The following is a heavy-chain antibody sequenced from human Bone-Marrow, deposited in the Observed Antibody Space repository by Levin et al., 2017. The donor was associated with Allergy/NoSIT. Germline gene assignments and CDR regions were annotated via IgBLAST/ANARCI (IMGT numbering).Heavy chain of an antibody. D-gene: IGHD3-9*01. CDR1: GYTFIDYG. Sequence: ASVKVSCKASGYTFIDYGMNWVRQAPGQGLEWMGWISADNRNTKNAQKFQGRVTMTTDTSTSTAYLELRSLRSDDTAVYYCARGRPVGYYNIFTGYGDWFDPWGQGTLVTVSS. V-gene: IGHV1-18*01. CDR3: ARGRPVGYYNIFTGYGDWFDP. CDR2: ISADNRNT. J-gene: IGHJ5*02.